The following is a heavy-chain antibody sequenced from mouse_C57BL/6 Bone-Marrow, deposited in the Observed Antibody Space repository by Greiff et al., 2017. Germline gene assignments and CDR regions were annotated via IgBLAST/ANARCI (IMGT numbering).Heavy chain of an antibody. CDR2: ISSGGSYT. CDR3: ARHDAGDYFDY. V-gene: IGHV5-6*01. J-gene: IGHJ2*01. CDR1: GFTFSSYG. Sequence: EVHLVESGGDLVKPGGSLKLSCAASGFTFSSYGMSWVRQTPDKRLEWVATISSGGSYTYSPDSVKGRFTISRDNAKNTLYLQMSSLKSEDTAMYYCARHDAGDYFDYWGQGTTLTVSS.